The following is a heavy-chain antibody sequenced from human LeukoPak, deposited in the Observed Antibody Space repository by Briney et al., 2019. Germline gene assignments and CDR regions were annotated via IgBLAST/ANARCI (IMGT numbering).Heavy chain of an antibody. CDR3: ARLETVAAATGQNWFDP. V-gene: IGHV5-51*01. D-gene: IGHD4-23*01. CDR1: GYSFTSYW. J-gene: IGHJ5*02. CDR2: IYPGDSDT. Sequence: GESLQISCKGSGYSFTSYWIGWVRQLPGKGLEWMGIIYPGDSDTRYSPSFQGQVTISADKSISTAYLQWSSLKASDTAMYYCARLETVAAATGQNWFDPWGQGTLVTVSS.